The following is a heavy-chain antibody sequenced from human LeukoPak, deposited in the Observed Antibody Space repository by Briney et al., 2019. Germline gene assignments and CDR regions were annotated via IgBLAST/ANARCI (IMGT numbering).Heavy chain of an antibody. J-gene: IGHJ4*02. CDR3: ARELVGSGWWD. Sequence: SETLSLTCTVSGGSISRYYWSWIRQPAGKGLEWIGRICPSGSTNYSPSLKSRVSMSLDTSKNQFSLKLSSVTAADTAVHYCARELVGSGWWDWGQGTLVTVSS. CDR2: ICPSGST. V-gene: IGHV4-4*07. CDR1: GGSISRYY. D-gene: IGHD6-19*01.